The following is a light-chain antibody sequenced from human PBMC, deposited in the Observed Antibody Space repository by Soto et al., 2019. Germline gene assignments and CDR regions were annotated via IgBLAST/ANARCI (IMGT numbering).Light chain of an antibody. Sequence: EIVMTESPATLSVSPGERATLSCRASQSVSSNLAWYQQKPGQAPRLLIYGASTRATGIPARFSGSGSGTEFTLTISSLLSEDFAVYYCQQYNNWPPVITFGPGTKVDIK. CDR1: QSVSSN. V-gene: IGKV3-15*01. CDR3: QQYNNWPPVIT. CDR2: GAS. J-gene: IGKJ3*01.